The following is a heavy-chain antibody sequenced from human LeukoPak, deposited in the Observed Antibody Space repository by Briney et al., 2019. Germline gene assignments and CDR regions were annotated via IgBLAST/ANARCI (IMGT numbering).Heavy chain of an antibody. CDR2: ISSSRSYI. V-gene: IGHV3-21*01. CDR3: ARFIAAPYYFDY. CDR1: GFTFSSYG. Sequence: PGGSLRLSCATSGFTFSSYGMHWVRQAPGQGLEWVSFISSSRSYIYYADSVKGRFTISRDNAKNSLYLQMNSLRAEDTAVYYCARFIAAPYYFDYWGRGTLVTVSS. D-gene: IGHD6-13*01. J-gene: IGHJ4*02.